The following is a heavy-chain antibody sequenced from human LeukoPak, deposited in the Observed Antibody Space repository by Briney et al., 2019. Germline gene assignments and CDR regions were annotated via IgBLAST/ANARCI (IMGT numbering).Heavy chain of an antibody. D-gene: IGHD2-15*01. Sequence: GGSLGLSCAASGFTFSGSAMHWVRQASGKGLEWVGRIRSKANSYATAYAASVKGRFTISRDDSKNTAYLQMNSLKTEDTAVYYCTRPLGVYCSGGSCYSNWGQGTLVTVSS. V-gene: IGHV3-73*01. CDR3: TRPLGVYCSGGSCYSN. CDR2: IRSKANSYAT. J-gene: IGHJ4*02. CDR1: GFTFSGSA.